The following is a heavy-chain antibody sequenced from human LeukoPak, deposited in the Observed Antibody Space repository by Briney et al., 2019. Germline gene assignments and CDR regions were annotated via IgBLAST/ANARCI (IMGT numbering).Heavy chain of an antibody. J-gene: IGHJ3*01. CDR2: ISYSSGSI. D-gene: IGHD1-26*01. CDR3: AKDRGGRSELGDAFDV. Sequence: GGSLRLSCAASGFTFDEYAMPWLRQAPGKGLEWVSYISYSSGSIGNVDSVNGRFTISRDNAKNSLYMKMNSLRVEDTPLYYCAKDRGGRSELGDAFDVWGQGTMVRVSS. V-gene: IGHV3-9*01. CDR1: GFTFDEYA.